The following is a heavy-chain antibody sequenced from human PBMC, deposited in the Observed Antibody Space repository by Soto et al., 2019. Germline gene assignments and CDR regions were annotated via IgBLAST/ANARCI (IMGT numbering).Heavy chain of an antibody. CDR2: IYWDDTQ. CDR3: AHSFRSGSHYPPGFDY. D-gene: IGHD3-10*01. CDR1: GFSLNTDGLG. Sequence: QITLKESGPTLVKPTQMLTLTCTFSGFSLNTDGLGVGWIRQSPGKALEWLAVIYWDDTQRYTPSLNNTLIITKDTSKNQVVIRMTNMGPVDTATYYCAHSFRSGSHYPPGFDYWGQGTLVTVSS. V-gene: IGHV2-5*02. J-gene: IGHJ4*02.